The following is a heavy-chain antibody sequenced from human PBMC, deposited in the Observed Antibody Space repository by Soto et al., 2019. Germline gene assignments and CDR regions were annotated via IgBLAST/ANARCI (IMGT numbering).Heavy chain of an antibody. CDR3: VKGGEDITSPYGMDV. CDR2: ISSGGTYL. CDR1: GFTFRTHT. D-gene: IGHD3-16*01. V-gene: IGHV3-21*06. Sequence: PGGSLRLSCAGSGFTFRTHTLVWFRQAPGKGLEWVSSISSGGTYLEYAHSVKGRFAISRDDAKDSVFLQMNSLKTDDTAVYYCVKGGEDITSPYGMDVWGQGTTVTVSS. J-gene: IGHJ6*02.